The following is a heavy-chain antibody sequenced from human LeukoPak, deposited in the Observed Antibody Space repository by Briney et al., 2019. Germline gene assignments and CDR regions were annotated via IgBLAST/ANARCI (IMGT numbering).Heavy chain of an antibody. CDR3: AREGQWELLGEYFDY. CDR2: ISSSSSYI. J-gene: IGHJ4*02. D-gene: IGHD1-26*01. CDR1: GFTFSSYS. Sequence: GGSLRLSCAAYGFTFSSYSMNWVRQAPGKGLEWVSSISSSSSYIYYADSVKGRFTISRDNAKNSLYLQMNSLRAEDTAVYYCAREGQWELLGEYFDYWGQGTLVTVSS. V-gene: IGHV3-21*01.